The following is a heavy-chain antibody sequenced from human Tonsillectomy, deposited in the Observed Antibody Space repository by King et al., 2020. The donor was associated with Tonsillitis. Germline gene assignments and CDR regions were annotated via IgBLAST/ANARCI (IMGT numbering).Heavy chain of an antibody. D-gene: IGHD3-22*01. V-gene: IGHV4-4*07. CDR2: IYTSGST. Sequence: QMQLQESGPGLVKPSETLSLTCTVSGGSISSYYWSWIRQPAGKGLEWIGRIYTSGSTNYNPSLKSRVTMSLDTSKNPFSLKLSSVTAADTAVYYCARDSSGYYYDRPYYFDYWGQGTLVTVSS. CDR3: ARDSSGYYYDRPYYFDY. J-gene: IGHJ4*02. CDR1: GGSISSYY.